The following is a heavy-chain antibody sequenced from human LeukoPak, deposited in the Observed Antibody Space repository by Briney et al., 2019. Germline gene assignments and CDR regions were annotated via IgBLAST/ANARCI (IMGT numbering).Heavy chain of an antibody. V-gene: IGHV3-23*01. CDR2: ISGSGDNT. Sequence: GGSLRLSCAASGFTFSRYAMRWVRQAPGKGLEWVSAISGSGDNTYYADSVKGRFTISRDNSKNTLYLQMNSLRGEDTAVYYCEKVPTYYYDSRGAYYFDYLGQGTLVTVPS. D-gene: IGHD3-22*01. CDR3: EKVPTYYYDSRGAYYFDY. CDR1: GFTFSRYA. J-gene: IGHJ4*02.